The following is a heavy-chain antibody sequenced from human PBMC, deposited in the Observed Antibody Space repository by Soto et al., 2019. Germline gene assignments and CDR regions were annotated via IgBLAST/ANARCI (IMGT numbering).Heavy chain of an antibody. J-gene: IGHJ4*02. CDR1: GGFFSGYY. D-gene: IGHD2-8*02. CDR2: INHSGST. CDR3: ARDKITGFFDY. V-gene: IGHV4-34*01. Sequence: SSETLSLTCAVYGGFFSGYYWTWIRQPPGTGLEWIGEINHSGSTNYNPSLKSRVTISVDTSKNQFSLKLTSVTAADTAVYYCARDKITGFFDYWGQGTLVTVSS.